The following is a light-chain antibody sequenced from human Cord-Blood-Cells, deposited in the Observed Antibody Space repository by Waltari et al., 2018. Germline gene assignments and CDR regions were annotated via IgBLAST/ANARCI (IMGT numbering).Light chain of an antibody. V-gene: IGKV1-5*03. CDR1: QSISSW. J-gene: IGKJ1*01. CDR3: QQYNSYWT. CDR2: KAS. Sequence: DIQITQSPSTLSASVGARVPITCRASQSISSWLAWYQQKPGKAPKLLIYKASSLESGVPSRFSGSGSGTEFTLTISSLQPDDFATYYCQQYNSYWTFGQGTKVEIK.